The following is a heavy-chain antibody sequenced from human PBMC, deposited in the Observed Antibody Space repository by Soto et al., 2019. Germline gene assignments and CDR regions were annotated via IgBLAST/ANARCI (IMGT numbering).Heavy chain of an antibody. V-gene: IGHV3-23*01. Sequence: EVQLLESGGGLVQPGGSLRLSCAASGFTFSTYAMTWVRQAPGKGLEWVSAISGSGSKTYYADSVKGRFTISRDDSKGTLYLQMNSLRAEDTAVYYCARDPSHSYYTLFYYLDYWGQGTLVTVSS. CDR1: GFTFSTYA. D-gene: IGHD1-26*01. J-gene: IGHJ4*02. CDR2: ISGSGSKT. CDR3: ARDPSHSYYTLFYYLDY.